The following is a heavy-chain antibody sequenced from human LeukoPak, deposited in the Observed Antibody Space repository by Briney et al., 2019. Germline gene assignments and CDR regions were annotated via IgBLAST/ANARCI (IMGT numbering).Heavy chain of an antibody. D-gene: IGHD2-21*02. Sequence: GGSLRLSCAASGFTFDDYAMHWVRQAPGKGLEWVSLISGDGGSTYYADSVKGRFTISRDNSKNTLYLQMNSLRAEDTAVFYCANNEDGADLDVWGKGTTVTASS. CDR3: ANNEDGADLDV. V-gene: IGHV3-43*02. J-gene: IGHJ6*04. CDR1: GFTFDDYA. CDR2: ISGDGGST.